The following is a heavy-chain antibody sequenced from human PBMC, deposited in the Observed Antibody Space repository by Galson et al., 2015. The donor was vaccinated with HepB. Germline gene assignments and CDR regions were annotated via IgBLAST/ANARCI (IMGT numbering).Heavy chain of an antibody. V-gene: IGHV3-11*04. CDR2: ISSSGSTI. Sequence: SLRLSCAASGFTFSNAWMSWVRQAPGKGLEWVSYISSSGSTIYYADSVKGRFTISRDNAKNSLYLQMNSLRAEDTAVYYCARGYGTAGMDVWGQGTTVTVSS. CDR3: ARGYGTAGMDV. D-gene: IGHD1-26*01. J-gene: IGHJ6*02. CDR1: GFTFSNAW.